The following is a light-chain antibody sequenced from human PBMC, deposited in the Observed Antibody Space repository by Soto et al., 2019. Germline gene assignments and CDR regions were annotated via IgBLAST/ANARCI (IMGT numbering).Light chain of an antibody. CDR2: DAS. Sequence: EIVLTQSPATLSLSPVERSTLSCRASQSVSDYLAWYQQKPGQAPRLLIYDASNRATGIPARFSGSGFGTDFTLTISSLEPEDFAVYYCEQRSIWPLYTFGQGTKVDIK. J-gene: IGKJ2*01. CDR3: EQRSIWPLYT. V-gene: IGKV3-11*01. CDR1: QSVSDY.